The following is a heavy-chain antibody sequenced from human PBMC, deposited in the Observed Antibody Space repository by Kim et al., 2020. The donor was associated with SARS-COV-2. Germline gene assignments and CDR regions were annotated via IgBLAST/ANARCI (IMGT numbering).Heavy chain of an antibody. Sequence: SETLSLTCAVYGGSFSGYYWSWIRQPPGKGLEWIGEINHSGSTNYNPSLKSRVTISVDTSKNQFSLKLSSVTAADTAVYYCARVRYYGSGSYYKSHHFDYWGQGTLVTVSS. D-gene: IGHD3-10*01. J-gene: IGHJ4*02. CDR2: INHSGST. V-gene: IGHV4-34*01. CDR3: ARVRYYGSGSYYKSHHFDY. CDR1: GGSFSGYY.